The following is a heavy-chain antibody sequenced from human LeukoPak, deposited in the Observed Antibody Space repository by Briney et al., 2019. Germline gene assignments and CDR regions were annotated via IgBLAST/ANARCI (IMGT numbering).Heavy chain of an antibody. V-gene: IGHV3-48*04. D-gene: IGHD6-19*01. CDR1: GFTFSSYS. Sequence: GGSLRLSCAASGFTFSSYSMNWVRQAPGKGLEWVSYISSSSTIYYADSVKGRFTISRDNAKNSLYLQMNSLRAEDTAVYYCARDRSSGWYEVSYWGQGTLVTVSS. J-gene: IGHJ4*02. CDR3: ARDRSSGWYEVSY. CDR2: ISSSSTI.